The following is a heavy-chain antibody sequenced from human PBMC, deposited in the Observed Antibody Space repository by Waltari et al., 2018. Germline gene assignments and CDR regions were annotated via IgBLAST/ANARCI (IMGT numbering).Heavy chain of an antibody. D-gene: IGHD6-13*01. V-gene: IGHV3-9*01. Sequence: EVQLVASGGGLVQPGRSLRLSCAASGFPFADYDMQWVRPVPGTGLEWVSGISWKSGSIGYADSVKGRFTISRDNAKNSLYLQMNSLRAEDTALYYCAKDKLSSSWYRGSHAFDIWGQGTMVTVSS. CDR1: GFPFADYD. CDR3: AKDKLSSSWYRGSHAFDI. CDR2: ISWKSGSI. J-gene: IGHJ3*02.